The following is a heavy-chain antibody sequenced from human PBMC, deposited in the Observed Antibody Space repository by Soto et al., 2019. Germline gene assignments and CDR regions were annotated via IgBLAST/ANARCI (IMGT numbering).Heavy chain of an antibody. CDR1: GGSISSGGYS. Sequence: PSETLSLTCAVSGGSISSGGYSWSWIRQPPGKGLEWIGYIYHSGSTYYNPSLKSRVTISVDRSKNQFSLKLSSVTAADTAVYYCARNVYDFWSGYPYFDYWGQGTLVTVSS. V-gene: IGHV4-30-2*01. J-gene: IGHJ4*02. CDR3: ARNVYDFWSGYPYFDY. D-gene: IGHD3-3*01. CDR2: IYHSGST.